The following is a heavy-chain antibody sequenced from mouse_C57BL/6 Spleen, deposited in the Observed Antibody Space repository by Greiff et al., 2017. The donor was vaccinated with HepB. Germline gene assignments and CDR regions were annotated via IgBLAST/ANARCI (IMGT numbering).Heavy chain of an antibody. CDR1: GSAFSSSW. CDR2: IYPGDGDT. CDR3: AIKGYYYGSSYPFAY. V-gene: IGHV1-82*01. Sequence: VQLQESGPELVKPGASVKFSCKASGSAFSSSWMHWVKQRPGKCLEWIGRIYPGDGDTNYNGKFKGKATLTADKSSSTAYMQLSSLTSEDSAVYFCAIKGYYYGSSYPFAYWGQGTLVTVSA. J-gene: IGHJ3*01. D-gene: IGHD1-1*01.